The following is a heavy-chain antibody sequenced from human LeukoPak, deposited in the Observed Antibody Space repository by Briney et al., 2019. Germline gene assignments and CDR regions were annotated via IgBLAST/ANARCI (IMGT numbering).Heavy chain of an antibody. CDR3: ARDRSYYDSSGRYRVWYFDL. V-gene: IGHV4-34*01. CDR2: INHSGST. J-gene: IGHJ2*01. Sequence: SETLSLTCAVYGGSFSGYYWSWIRQPPGKGLEWIGEINHSGSTNYNPSLKSRVTLSVDTSKNQFSLKLSSVTAADTAVYYCARDRSYYDSSGRYRVWYFDLWGRGTLVTVSS. D-gene: IGHD3-22*01. CDR1: GGSFSGYY.